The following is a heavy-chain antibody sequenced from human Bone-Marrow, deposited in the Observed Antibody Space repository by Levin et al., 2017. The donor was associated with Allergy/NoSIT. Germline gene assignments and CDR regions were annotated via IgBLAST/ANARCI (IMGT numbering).Heavy chain of an antibody. CDR2: INHSGST. CDR1: GGSFTDYY. D-gene: IGHD5-12*01. CDR3: ARGPSGSWSPPGGH. J-gene: IGHJ4*02. V-gene: IGHV4-34*01. Sequence: ASETLSLTCAVYGGSFTDYYWIWNRQPPGKGLEWIGEINHSGSTNSNPSLKSRITMSVDTSKNQFSLKLKSVTAADTAVYYCARGPSGSWSPPGGHWGQGTLVTVSS.